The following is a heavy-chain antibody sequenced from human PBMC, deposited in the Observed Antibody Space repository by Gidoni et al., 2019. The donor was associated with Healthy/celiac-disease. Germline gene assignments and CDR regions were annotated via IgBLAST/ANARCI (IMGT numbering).Heavy chain of an antibody. D-gene: IGHD1-26*01. CDR1: GVTFSSYA. CDR2: ISYDGTNN. V-gene: IGHV3-30-3*01. Sequence: QGQVGESGGGVVKPGRDRRLPCAASGVTFSSYAMHWVRQAPGKGLGGLAVISYDGTNNSYADSVTGRFTISRDNSKTPLYLPLHSLRAEDPAVYYCARAEWELPLDFRGQGTLVTVSS. J-gene: IGHJ4*02. CDR3: ARAEWELPLDF.